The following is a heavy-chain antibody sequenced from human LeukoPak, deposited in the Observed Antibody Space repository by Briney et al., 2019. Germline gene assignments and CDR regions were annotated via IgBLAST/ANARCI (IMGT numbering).Heavy chain of an antibody. CDR1: GFTFSSYV. V-gene: IGHV3-30-3*01. Sequence: PGGSLRLSCAASGFTFSSYVMHWVRQAPGKGLEWVAVISYDGSNKYYADSVKGRFTISRDNSKNTLYLQMNSLRAEDTAVYYCARDPDSNYSFDYWGQGTLVTVSS. CDR3: ARDPDSNYSFDY. J-gene: IGHJ4*02. CDR2: ISYDGSNK. D-gene: IGHD4-11*01.